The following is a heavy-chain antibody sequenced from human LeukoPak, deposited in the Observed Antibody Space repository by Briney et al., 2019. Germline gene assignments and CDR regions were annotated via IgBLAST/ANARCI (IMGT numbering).Heavy chain of an antibody. J-gene: IGHJ4*02. V-gene: IGHV3-11*01. CDR2: ISDTSANI. Sequence: GGSLRLSCAASGFAFSDSYMSWFRRAPGKGLQWVSYISDTSANIYYGDSVKGRFTISRDNAKNSLFLQMSSLRAEDTAVYYCATDRYHGSGSSFSFDNWGQGTLVTVSS. CDR3: ATDRYHGSGSSFSFDN. CDR1: GFAFSDSY. D-gene: IGHD3-10*01.